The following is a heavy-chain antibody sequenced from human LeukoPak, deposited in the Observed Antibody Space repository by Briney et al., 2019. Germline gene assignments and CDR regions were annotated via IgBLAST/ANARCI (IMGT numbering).Heavy chain of an antibody. CDR1: GGTFSSYA. V-gene: IGHV1-69*04. CDR3: ARDDCSSTSCYLNWYFDL. D-gene: IGHD2-2*01. CDR2: IIPIFGIA. Sequence: SVKVSCKASGGTFSSYAISWVRQAPGQGLEWMGRIIPIFGIASYAQKFQGRVTITADKSTSTAYMELSSLRSEDTAVYYCARDDCSSTSCYLNWYFDLWGRGTLVTVYS. J-gene: IGHJ2*01.